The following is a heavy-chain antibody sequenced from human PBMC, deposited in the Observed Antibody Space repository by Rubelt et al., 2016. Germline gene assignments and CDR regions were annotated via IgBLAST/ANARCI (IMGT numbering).Heavy chain of an antibody. Sequence: KGLEWIGEINHSGSTDYNPSLKSRVTISVDTSKNQFSLKLTSVTAADTAVYYCAREPGYCSGGSCYGGWLDPWGQGTLVTVSS. CDR2: INHSGST. J-gene: IGHJ5*01. V-gene: IGHV4-34*01. CDR3: AREPGYCSGGSCYGGWLDP. D-gene: IGHD2-15*01.